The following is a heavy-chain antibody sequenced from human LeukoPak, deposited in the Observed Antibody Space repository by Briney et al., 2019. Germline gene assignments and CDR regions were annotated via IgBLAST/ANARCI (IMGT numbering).Heavy chain of an antibody. CDR1: GFTFSSYG. V-gene: IGHV3-21*01. CDR3: ARSPHLAAFDI. Sequence: GGSLRLSCAASGFTFSSYGMHWVRQAPGKGLEWVSSISSSSSYIYYADSVKGRFTISRDNAKNSLYLQMNSLRAEDTAVYYCARSPHLAAFDIWGQGTMVTVSS. CDR2: ISSSSSYI. D-gene: IGHD3-3*02. J-gene: IGHJ3*02.